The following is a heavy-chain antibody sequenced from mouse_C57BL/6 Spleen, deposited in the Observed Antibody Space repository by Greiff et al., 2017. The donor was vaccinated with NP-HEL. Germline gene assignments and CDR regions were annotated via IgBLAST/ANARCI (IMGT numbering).Heavy chain of an antibody. V-gene: IGHV1-76*01. CDR3: ARIDYYGSSYPFAY. CDR1: GYTFTDYY. CDR2: IYPGSGNT. D-gene: IGHD1-1*01. J-gene: IGHJ3*01. Sequence: VKLQESGAELVRPGASVKLSCKASGYTFTDYYINWVKQRPGQGLEWIARIYPGSGNTYYNEKFKGKATLTAEKSSSTAYMQLSSLTSEDSAVYFCARIDYYGSSYPFAYWGQGTLVTVSA.